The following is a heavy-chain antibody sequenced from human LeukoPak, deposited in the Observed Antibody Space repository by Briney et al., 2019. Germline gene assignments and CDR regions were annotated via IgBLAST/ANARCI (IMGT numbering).Heavy chain of an antibody. J-gene: IGHJ3*02. CDR2: INHSGST. Sequence: TSETLSLTCAVYGGSFSGYYWSWIRQPPGKGLEWIGEINHSGSTNYNPSLKSRVTISVDTSKNQFFLKLSSVTAADTAVYYCAREARYGDYEGDAFDIWGQGTMVTVSS. D-gene: IGHD4-17*01. CDR1: GGSFSGYY. CDR3: AREARYGDYEGDAFDI. V-gene: IGHV4-34*01.